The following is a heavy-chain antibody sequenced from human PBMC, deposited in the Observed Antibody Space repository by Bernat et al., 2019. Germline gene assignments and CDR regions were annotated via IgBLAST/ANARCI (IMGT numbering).Heavy chain of an antibody. V-gene: IGHV1-18*01. CDR3: ARDLRYCSSTGCYGIAWFDP. CDR1: GYTFTSYG. Sequence: QVQLVQSGAEVKKPGASVKVSCKASGYTFTSYGISWVRQAPGQGLEWMGWISAYNGNTNYAQKLQGRVTMTTDTSTSTAYMELRSLRSDDTAVYYCARDLRYCSSTGCYGIAWFDPWGQGTLVTVSS. J-gene: IGHJ5*02. D-gene: IGHD2-2*01. CDR2: ISAYNGNT.